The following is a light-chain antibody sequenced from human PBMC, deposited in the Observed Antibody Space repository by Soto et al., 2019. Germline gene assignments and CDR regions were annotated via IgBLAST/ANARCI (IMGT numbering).Light chain of an antibody. CDR3: HHYVSSVWT. Sequence: EIVLTQSPGTLSLSPGERATLSCRASQSLTNNLAWYQQKPGQAPRLLIRGVSSRATGIPERSSGSGSERDFTLTITRVEPEDFAVYYCHHYVSSVWTFGQGTKVEL. CDR2: GVS. J-gene: IGKJ1*01. CDR1: QSLTNN. V-gene: IGKV3-20*01.